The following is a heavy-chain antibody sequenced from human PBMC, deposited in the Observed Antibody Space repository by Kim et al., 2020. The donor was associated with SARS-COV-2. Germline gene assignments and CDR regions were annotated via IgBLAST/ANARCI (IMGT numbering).Heavy chain of an antibody. CDR3: VGGDQWYSSSWYGEKNYYYYGMDV. D-gene: IGHD6-13*01. J-gene: IGHJ6*02. CDR2: INTNTGNP. CDR1: GYTFTSYA. Sequence: ASVKVSCKASGYTFTSYAMNWVRQAPGQGLEWMGWINTNTGNPTYAQGFTGRFVFSLDTSVSTAYLQISSLKAEDTAVYYCVGGDQWYSSSWYGEKNYYYYGMDVWGQGTTVTVSS. V-gene: IGHV7-4-1*02.